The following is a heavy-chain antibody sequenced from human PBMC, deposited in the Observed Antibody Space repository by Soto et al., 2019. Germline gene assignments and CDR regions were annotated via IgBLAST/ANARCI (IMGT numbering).Heavy chain of an antibody. V-gene: IGHV1-69*06. CDR1: GGTFSSYA. Sequence: SVKVSCKASGGTFSSYAISWVRQAPGQGLEWMGGIIPIFGTANYAQKFQGRVTITADKSTSTAYMELSSLRSEDTAVYYCASGYCSGGSCYSDYYYGTDVWGQGTTVTVSS. D-gene: IGHD2-15*01. CDR2: IIPIFGTA. CDR3: ASGYCSGGSCYSDYYYGTDV. J-gene: IGHJ6*02.